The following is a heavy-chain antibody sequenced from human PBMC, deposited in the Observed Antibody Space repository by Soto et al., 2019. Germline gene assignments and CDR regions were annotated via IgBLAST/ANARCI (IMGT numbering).Heavy chain of an antibody. V-gene: IGHV3-30*18. CDR2: ISYDGSNK. CDR1: GFTFSSYG. J-gene: IGHJ6*02. Sequence: PGGSLRLSCAASGFTFSSYGMHWVRQAPGKGLEWVAVISYDGSNKYYADSVKGRFTISRDNSKNTLYLQMNSLRAEDTAVYYCAKDRADFWNYGMDVWGQGTTVTVSS. D-gene: IGHD3-3*01. CDR3: AKDRADFWNYGMDV.